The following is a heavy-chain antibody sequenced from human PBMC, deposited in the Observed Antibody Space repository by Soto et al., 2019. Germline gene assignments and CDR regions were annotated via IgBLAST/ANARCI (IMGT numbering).Heavy chain of an antibody. D-gene: IGHD3-16*02. V-gene: IGHV1-2*04. J-gene: IGHJ4*02. CDR3: ARGPYTFGGVIVPGPFDY. Sequence: QVQLVQSGAEVKKPGASVKVSCKASGYTFTGYYMHWVRQAPGQGLEWMGWINPNSGGTNYAQKCQGWVTMTRDTSISTAYMELSRLRSDDTAVYYCARGPYTFGGVIVPGPFDYWGQGTLVTVSS. CDR1: GYTFTGYY. CDR2: INPNSGGT.